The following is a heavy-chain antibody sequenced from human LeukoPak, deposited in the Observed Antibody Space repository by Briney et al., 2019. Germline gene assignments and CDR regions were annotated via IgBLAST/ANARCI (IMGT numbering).Heavy chain of an antibody. V-gene: IGHV1-8*01. CDR3: ARGLRREQQLLRAFDY. Sequence: ASVRVSCKASGYTFTNYDNNWVRQASGQGLEWMGWMNPNSGNTGSAQKFQGRVTMTSNTSISTAYMELSSLRSEDTAVYYCARGLRREQQLLRAFDYWGQGTPVTVSS. D-gene: IGHD6-13*01. J-gene: IGHJ4*02. CDR1: GYTFTNYD. CDR2: MNPNSGNT.